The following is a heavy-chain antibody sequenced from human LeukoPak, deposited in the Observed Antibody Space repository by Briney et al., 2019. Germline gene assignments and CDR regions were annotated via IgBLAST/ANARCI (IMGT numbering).Heavy chain of an antibody. V-gene: IGHV3-21*01. D-gene: IGHD3-10*01. CDR2: ISSSSSYI. J-gene: IGHJ6*03. CDR1: GFTFSSYS. CDR3: AGRETYYYGSGSYLVYMDV. Sequence: GGSLRLSCAASGFTFSSYSMNWVRQAPGKGLEWVSSISSSSSYIYYADSVKGRFTISRDTAKNSLYLPMNSLRAEDTAVYYCAGRETYYYGSGSYLVYMDVWGKGTTVTVSS.